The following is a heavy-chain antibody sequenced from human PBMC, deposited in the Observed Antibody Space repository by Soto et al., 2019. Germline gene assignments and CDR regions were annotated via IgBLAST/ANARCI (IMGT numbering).Heavy chain of an antibody. J-gene: IGHJ6*02. CDR3: VREDDGGDRDYYGLDV. D-gene: IGHD2-21*02. V-gene: IGHV4-30-4*01. Sequence: QVQLQESGPGLVRPSQTLSLTCTVSGGSLNSEHYHWTWICQAPGKGLEWIGYIHYTGSVRYNPSLQSRITMSVDTSKNLFSLNLSSVTAADTAVYFCVREDDGGDRDYYGLDVWGQGTMVTVSS. CDR1: GGSLNSEHYH. CDR2: IHYTGSV.